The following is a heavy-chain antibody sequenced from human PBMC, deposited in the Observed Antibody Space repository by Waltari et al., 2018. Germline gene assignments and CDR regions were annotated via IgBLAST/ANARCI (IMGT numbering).Heavy chain of an antibody. J-gene: IGHJ4*02. Sequence: QVQLQQWGAGPLKPSETLSLTCVVSGGSFSGFYWRWIRRPPGKGLEYIGEINYRGTTTYNPSLKSRVTISIDTSKNHFSLKLSSVTAADTAVYYCARGDYSGSGSYNSWGQGTLVTVSS. CDR2: INYRGTT. CDR3: ARGDYSGSGSYNS. D-gene: IGHD3-10*01. V-gene: IGHV4-34*01. CDR1: GGSFSGFY.